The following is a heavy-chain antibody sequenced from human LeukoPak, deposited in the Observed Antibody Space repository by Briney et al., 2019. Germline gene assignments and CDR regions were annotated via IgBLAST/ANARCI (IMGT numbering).Heavy chain of an antibody. CDR2: IIPIFGTA. D-gene: IGHD2-15*01. J-gene: IGHJ6*03. Sequence: GASVKVSCKASVGTFSSYAISWVRQAPGQGLEGMGRIIPIFGTANYAQKFQGRVTITTDESTSTAYMELSSLRSEDTAVYYCARDRVVAANYYYYMDVWGKGTTVTVSS. V-gene: IGHV1-69*05. CDR1: VGTFSSYA. CDR3: ARDRVVAANYYYYMDV.